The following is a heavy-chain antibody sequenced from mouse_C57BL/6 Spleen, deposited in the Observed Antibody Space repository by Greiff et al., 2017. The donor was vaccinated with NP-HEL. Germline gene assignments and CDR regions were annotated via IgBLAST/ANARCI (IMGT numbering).Heavy chain of an antibody. CDR3: ASEGLTGTGYYAMDY. CDR2: IYPVSGSP. Sequence: QVQLQQPGAELVKPGASVKMSCKASGYTFTSYWITWVKQRPGQGLEWIGDIYPVSGSPNSNEQFKSKATLTVDTSSSTAYMQLSSLTSEDSAVYYGASEGLTGTGYYAMDYWGQGTSVTVSS. J-gene: IGHJ4*01. D-gene: IGHD4-1*01. CDR1: GYTFTSYW. V-gene: IGHV1-55*01.